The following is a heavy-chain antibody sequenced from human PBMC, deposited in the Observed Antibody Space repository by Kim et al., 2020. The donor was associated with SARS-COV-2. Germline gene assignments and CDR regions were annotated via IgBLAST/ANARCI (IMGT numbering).Heavy chain of an antibody. V-gene: IGHV4-39*01. CDR1: GGSISSSSYY. J-gene: IGHJ3*02. Sequence: SETLSLTCTVSGGSISSSSYYWGWIRQPPGKGLEWIGSIYYSGSTYYNPSLKSRVTISVDTSKNQFSLKLSSVTAADTAVYYCARRGGRDGYNFFNFVAFDIWGQGTMVTVSS. CDR2: IYYSGST. D-gene: IGHD5-12*01. CDR3: ARRGGRDGYNFFNFVAFDI.